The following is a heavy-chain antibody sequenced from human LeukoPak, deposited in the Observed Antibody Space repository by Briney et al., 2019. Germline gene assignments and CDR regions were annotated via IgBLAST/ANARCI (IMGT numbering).Heavy chain of an antibody. CDR3: ARDERGSGWSFDN. D-gene: IGHD6-19*01. Sequence: PSETLSLTCTVSGGSISSYSWSWIRQPAGKGLEWIRRIYSSGSTNYNPSLKSRVTMSVDTSKNQFSLKLSSVTAADTAVYYCARDERGSGWSFDNWGQGTLVTVSS. CDR1: GGSISSYS. V-gene: IGHV4-4*07. CDR2: IYSSGST. J-gene: IGHJ4*02.